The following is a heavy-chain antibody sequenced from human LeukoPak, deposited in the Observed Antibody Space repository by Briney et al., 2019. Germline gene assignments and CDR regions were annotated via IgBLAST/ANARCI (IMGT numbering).Heavy chain of an antibody. V-gene: IGHV3-53*05. CDR1: EFSVGSNY. J-gene: IGHJ4*02. CDR3: ARDNYISSWYYLDY. D-gene: IGHD6-13*01. Sequence: PGGSLRLSCAASEFSVGSNYMTWVRQAPGKGLEWVSLIYSGGSTYYADSVKGRFTISRDNSKNTLYLQMNSLRSEDTAVYFCARDNYISSWYYLDYWGQGTLVTVSS. CDR2: IYSGGST.